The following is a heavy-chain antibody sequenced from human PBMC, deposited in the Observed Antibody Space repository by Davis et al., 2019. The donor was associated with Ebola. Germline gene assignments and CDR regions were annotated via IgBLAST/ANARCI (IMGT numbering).Heavy chain of an antibody. Sequence: AASVTVSCRASGYTFTTYDIHWVRQATGQGLEWMGWMNPNSENTGSAQKFQGRVNMTRSTSISTAYMELSSLRSEDTAVYYCARGGYFDWLTRWHYYGMDVWGQGTTVTVSS. CDR1: GYTFTTYD. D-gene: IGHD3-9*01. CDR3: ARGGYFDWLTRWHYYGMDV. CDR2: MNPNSENT. J-gene: IGHJ6*02. V-gene: IGHV1-8*01.